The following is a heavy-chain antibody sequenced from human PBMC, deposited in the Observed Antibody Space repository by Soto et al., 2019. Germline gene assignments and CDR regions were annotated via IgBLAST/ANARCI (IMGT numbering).Heavy chain of an antibody. Sequence: QVQLMQSGAEVKKPGSSVKVSCKTSGGTFNNYAIYWVRQAPGQGLDWMGGLIPLFNTPNYAQQFQGRVTFTAAESTSTAYMELRSLRSEDTAIYRCTAVYFYNSSGFRHTWGRGTLLTVSS. CDR3: TAVYFYNSSGFRHT. D-gene: IGHD3-22*01. CDR2: LIPLFNTP. J-gene: IGHJ5*02. V-gene: IGHV1-69*01. CDR1: GGTFNNYA.